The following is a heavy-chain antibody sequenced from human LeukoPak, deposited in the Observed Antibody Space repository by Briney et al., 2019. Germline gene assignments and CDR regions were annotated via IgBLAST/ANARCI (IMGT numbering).Heavy chain of an antibody. V-gene: IGHV3-7*01. CDR2: IKQDGSEK. CDR1: GFTFSSYG. CDR3: ARDRGGIVATFFDY. J-gene: IGHJ4*02. D-gene: IGHD5-12*01. Sequence: PGGSLRLSCAASGFTFSSYGMSWVRQAPGKGLEWVANIKQDGSEKYYVDSVKGRFTISRDNAKNSLYLQMNSLRAEDTAVYYCARDRGGIVATFFDYWGQGTLVTVSS.